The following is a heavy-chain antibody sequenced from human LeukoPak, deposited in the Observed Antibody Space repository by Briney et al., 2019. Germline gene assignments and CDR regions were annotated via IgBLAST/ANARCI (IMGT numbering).Heavy chain of an antibody. V-gene: IGHV4-59*12. Sequence: SETLSLTCTVSGGSITSYYWSWIWQPPGKGLEWIGYIYYSGSTNYNPSLKSRVTISVDTSKNQFSLKLSSVTAADTAVYYCARWGITGIRGYYYYMDVWGKGTTVTVSS. J-gene: IGHJ6*03. D-gene: IGHD1-20*01. CDR3: ARWGITGIRGYYYYMDV. CDR2: IYYSGST. CDR1: GGSITSYY.